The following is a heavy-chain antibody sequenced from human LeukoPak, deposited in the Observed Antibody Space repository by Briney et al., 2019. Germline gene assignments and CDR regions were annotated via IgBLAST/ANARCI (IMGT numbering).Heavy chain of an antibody. CDR3: ASTDYGGNSRRSAFDI. CDR1: GGSISSSSYY. Sequence: SETLSLTCTVPGGSISSSSYYWGWIRQPPGKGLEWIGSIYYSGSTYYNPSLKSRVTISVDTSKNQFSLKLSSVTAADTAVYYCASTDYGGNSRRSAFDIWGQGTMVTVSS. CDR2: IYYSGST. V-gene: IGHV4-39*01. J-gene: IGHJ3*02. D-gene: IGHD4-23*01.